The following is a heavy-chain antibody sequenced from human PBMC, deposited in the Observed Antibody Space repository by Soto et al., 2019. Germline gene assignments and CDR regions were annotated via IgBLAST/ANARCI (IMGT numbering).Heavy chain of an antibody. D-gene: IGHD1-26*01. J-gene: IGHJ4*01. CDR3: ARGEQYSGRIFDY. CDR2: TYYRSKWYY. V-gene: IGHV6-1*01. CDR1: GASVSSTSAG. Sequence: SQTLSLTCAITGASVSSTSAGWSWVRQSPSRGLEWLGRTYYRSKWYYEYAVSVRGRITINPDTSTNQYSLQLNSVTPEDTAVYFCARGEQYSGRIFDYWGQGTLVTVSS.